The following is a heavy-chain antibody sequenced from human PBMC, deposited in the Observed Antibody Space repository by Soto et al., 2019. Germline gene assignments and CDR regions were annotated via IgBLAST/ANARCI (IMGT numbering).Heavy chain of an antibody. Sequence: GGSLRLSCAASGFTFTKAWMTWVRQTPGKGLEWVGRIKSRADGGTTDYAASVKDRFIISRDDSNDTLYLHMNRLKTDDTAVYYCTTASQRLPTYYWGQ. CDR1: GFTFTKAW. D-gene: IGHD6-25*01. CDR2: IKSRADGGTT. V-gene: IGHV3-15*01. J-gene: IGHJ4*02. CDR3: TTASQRLPTYY.